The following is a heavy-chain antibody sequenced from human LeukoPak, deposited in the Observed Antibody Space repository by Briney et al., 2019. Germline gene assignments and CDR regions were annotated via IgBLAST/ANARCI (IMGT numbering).Heavy chain of an antibody. D-gene: IGHD6-13*01. J-gene: IGHJ6*02. V-gene: IGHV1-18*01. CDR2: ISAYNGNT. Sequence: ASVKVSCKSSGYTFTSYGIRWVRPAPGQGLEWMGWISAYNGNTNYAQKLQGRVTMTTDTSTSTAYMELRSLRSDDTAVYYCARGYSSSWNDYYYYYYGMDVWGQGTTVTVSS. CDR3: ARGYSSSWNDYYYYYYGMDV. CDR1: GYTFTSYG.